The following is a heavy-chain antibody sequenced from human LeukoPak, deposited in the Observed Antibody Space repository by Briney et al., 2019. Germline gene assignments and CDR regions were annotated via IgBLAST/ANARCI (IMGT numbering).Heavy chain of an antibody. J-gene: IGHJ3*01. CDR2: IKEDGSQK. V-gene: IGHV3-7*03. CDR1: GFTFSSYA. Sequence: GGSLRLSCAASGFTFSSYAMSWVRQAPGKGLEWVANIKEDGSQKYYVDSVRGRFTMSRDNAKNTLYLQMNSLRTEDTAVYYCARSSYSSSSSVWGQGTMVTVSS. D-gene: IGHD6-6*01. CDR3: ARSSYSSSSSV.